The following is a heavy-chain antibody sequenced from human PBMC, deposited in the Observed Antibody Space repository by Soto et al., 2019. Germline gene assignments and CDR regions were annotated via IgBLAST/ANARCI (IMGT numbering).Heavy chain of an antibody. J-gene: IGHJ6*02. CDR2: IYYSGST. V-gene: IGHV4-30-4*01. CDR1: GGSISSGDYY. Sequence: SETLSLTCTVSGGSISSGDYYWSWIRQPPGKGLEWIGYIYYSGSTYYNPSLKSRVTISVDTSKNQFSLKLSSVTAADTAVYYCARDPQLERVGEYYYYGMDVWGQGTTVTVSS. D-gene: IGHD1-1*01. CDR3: ARDPQLERVGEYYYYGMDV.